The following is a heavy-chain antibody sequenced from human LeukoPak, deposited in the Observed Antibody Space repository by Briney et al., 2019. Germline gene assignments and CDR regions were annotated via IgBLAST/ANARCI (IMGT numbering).Heavy chain of an antibody. V-gene: IGHV4-34*01. CDR3: ARGRYVTTRGGAAAGFLDY. CDR2: INHGGST. J-gene: IGHJ4*02. D-gene: IGHD6-13*01. CDR1: GGSFSGHY. Sequence: SETLSLTCAVSGGSFSGHYWDWIRQPPGKGLEWIGEINHGGSTNYNPSLKSRVTISVDTSQKQFSLRLSSVTAADTAVYYCARGRYVTTRGGAAAGFLDYWGQGTLVTVST.